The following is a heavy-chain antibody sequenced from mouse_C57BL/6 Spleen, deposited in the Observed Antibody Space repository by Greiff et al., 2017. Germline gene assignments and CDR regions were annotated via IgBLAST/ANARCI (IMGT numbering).Heavy chain of an antibody. J-gene: IGHJ3*01. Sequence: EVQGVESGEGLVKPGGSLKLSCAASGFTFSSYAMSWVRQTPEKRLEWVAYISSGGDYIYYADTVKGRFTISRDNARNTLYLQMSSLKSEDTAMYYCTRDQDSGAWFAYWGQGTLVTVSA. CDR3: TRDQDSGAWFAY. D-gene: IGHD1-1*02. V-gene: IGHV5-9-1*02. CDR1: GFTFSSYA. CDR2: ISSGGDYI.